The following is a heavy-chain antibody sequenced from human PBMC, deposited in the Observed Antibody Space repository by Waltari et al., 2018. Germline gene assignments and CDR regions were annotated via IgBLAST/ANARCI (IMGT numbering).Heavy chain of an antibody. V-gene: IGHV3-30-3*01. Sequence: LVESGGGVVQPGRSLRLSCAASGFTFSSYAMHWVRQAPGKGLEWVAVISYDGSNKYYADSVKGRFTISRDNSKNTLYLQMNSLRAEDTAVYYCARGYDFWSGHFDYWGQGTLVTVSS. D-gene: IGHD3-3*01. CDR3: ARGYDFWSGHFDY. CDR2: ISYDGSNK. J-gene: IGHJ4*02. CDR1: GFTFSSYA.